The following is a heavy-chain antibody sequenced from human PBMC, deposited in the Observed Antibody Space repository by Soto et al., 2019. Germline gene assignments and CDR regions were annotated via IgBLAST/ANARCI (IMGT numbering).Heavy chain of an antibody. Sequence: ASVKVSCKASGYTFTGYYMHWVRQAPGQGLEWMGWINPNSGGTNYAQKFQGWVTMTRDTSISTAYMELSRLRSDDTAVYYCARDGYCSGGSCDSLHYYYGMDVWGQGTTVTVSS. CDR3: ARDGYCSGGSCDSLHYYYGMDV. J-gene: IGHJ6*02. V-gene: IGHV1-2*04. CDR2: INPNSGGT. D-gene: IGHD2-15*01. CDR1: GYTFTGYY.